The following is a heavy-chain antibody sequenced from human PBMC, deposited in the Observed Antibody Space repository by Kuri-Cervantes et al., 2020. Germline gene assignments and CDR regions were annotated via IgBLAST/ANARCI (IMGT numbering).Heavy chain of an antibody. CDR1: GASISGYY. D-gene: IGHD2-15*01. Sequence: SETLSLTCAVSGASISGYYWSWIRQSVGKGLEWNGYIYYSGSTNYNPSLKSRVTISVDTSKNQFSLRLSSVTAADTAVYYCARGVEGFLDYFNYWGQGTLVTVSS. CDR3: ARGVEGFLDYFNY. CDR2: IYYSGST. V-gene: IGHV4-59*01. J-gene: IGHJ4*02.